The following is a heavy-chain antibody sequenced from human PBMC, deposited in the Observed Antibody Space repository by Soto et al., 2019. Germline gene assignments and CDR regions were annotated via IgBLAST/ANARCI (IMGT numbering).Heavy chain of an antibody. J-gene: IGHJ6*02. CDR2: IYYSGST. Sequence: SETLSLTCTVSGGSVSSGSYHWSWIRQPPGKGLEWIGYIYYSGSTNYNPSLKSRVTISVDTSKNQFSLKLSSVTAADTAVYYCARVVVDIVVVVAATGAWGMDVWGQGTTVTVSS. CDR1: GGSVSSGSYH. CDR3: ARVVVDIVVVVAATGAWGMDV. D-gene: IGHD2-15*01. V-gene: IGHV4-61*01.